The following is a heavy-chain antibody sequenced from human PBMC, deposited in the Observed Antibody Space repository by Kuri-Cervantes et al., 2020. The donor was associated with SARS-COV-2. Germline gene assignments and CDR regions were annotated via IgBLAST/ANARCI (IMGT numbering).Heavy chain of an antibody. CDR3: ARDAAADNLSDY. Sequence: ASVKVSCKVSGYTLTELSMHWVRQAPGKGLEWMGGFDPEDGETIYAQKFQGRVTITEDTSTDTAYMEPSSLRSEDTAVYYCARDAAADNLSDYWGQGTLVTVSS. J-gene: IGHJ4*02. CDR2: FDPEDGET. CDR1: GYTLTELS. V-gene: IGHV1-24*01. D-gene: IGHD6-13*01.